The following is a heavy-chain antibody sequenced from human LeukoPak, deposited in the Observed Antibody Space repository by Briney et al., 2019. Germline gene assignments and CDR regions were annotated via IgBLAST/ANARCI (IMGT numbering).Heavy chain of an antibody. CDR3: ARALLSYFDGSGYEY. V-gene: IGHV3-11*04. CDR2: ISSSGSTI. J-gene: IGHJ4*02. D-gene: IGHD3-22*01. Sequence: AGGSLRLSCAASGFTFSDYYMSWIRQAPGKGLEWVSYISSSGSTIYYADSVKGRFTISRDNAKNSLSLQMNSLRAEDTAIYYCARALLSYFDGSGYEYWGQGTPVTVSS. CDR1: GFTFSDYY.